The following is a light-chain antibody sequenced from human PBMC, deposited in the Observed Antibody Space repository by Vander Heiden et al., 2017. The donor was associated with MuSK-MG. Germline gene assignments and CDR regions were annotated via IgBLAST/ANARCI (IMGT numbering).Light chain of an antibody. Sequence: MQLTQSPSSLSASVGDRVTISCRAGQSISTHLNWYQHKPGKAPKLLIYAASSLESGVPSRFSGSGSGTDFTLTISSLQPEGIATYYCQQGYTTPLTFGGGTKVEIK. V-gene: IGKV1-39*01. J-gene: IGKJ4*01. CDR1: QSISTH. CDR3: QQGYTTPLT. CDR2: AAS.